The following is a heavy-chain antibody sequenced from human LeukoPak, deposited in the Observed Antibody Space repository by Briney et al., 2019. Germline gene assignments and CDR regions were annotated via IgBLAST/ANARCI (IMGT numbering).Heavy chain of an antibody. J-gene: IGHJ5*02. V-gene: IGHV3-23*01. D-gene: IGHD3-22*01. CDR3: AKGNSGYFADL. Sequence: GGSLRLSCSASGFIFNNYGLMWVRQAPGKGLEWVSAISNDGGGTTHADFVKGRFTISRDNSKNTLSLQMNSLRPEDTALYYCAKGNSGYFADLWGQGTVVTVSS. CDR1: GFIFNNYG. CDR2: ISNDGGGT.